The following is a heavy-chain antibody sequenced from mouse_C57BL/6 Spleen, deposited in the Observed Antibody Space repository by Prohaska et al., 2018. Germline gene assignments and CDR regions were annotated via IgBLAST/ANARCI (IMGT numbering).Heavy chain of an antibody. Sequence: QVQLQQPGTELVKPGASVKLSCKASGYTFTSYWMHWVKQRPGQGLEWIGNINRRHGGTTLKQKFMSNATLSGDKSWSTAYMHGCCRTSDDSAVYYCASRVASRRYFDYWGQGTTLTVSS. V-gene: IGHV1-53*01. CDR2: INRRHGGT. CDR1: GYTFTSYW. J-gene: IGHJ2*01. CDR3: ASRVASRRYFDY. D-gene: IGHD1-1*01.